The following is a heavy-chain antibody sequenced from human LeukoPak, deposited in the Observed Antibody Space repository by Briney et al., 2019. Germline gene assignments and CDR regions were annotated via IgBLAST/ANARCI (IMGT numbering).Heavy chain of an antibody. V-gene: IGHV6-1*01. D-gene: IGHD6-19*01. CDR2: TYYRSKWYN. CDR3: ARDFGTTGWHTFDY. J-gene: IGHJ4*02. Sequence: SQTLSLTCVVCGDSVSSKNGAWNWIRQSPSRGLEWLGRTYYRSKWYNDYAESMEGRMTISRDTSKNQYSLQLNSVTPDDTAVYYCARDFGTTGWHTFDYWGQGTLVTVSS. CDR1: GDSVSSKNGA.